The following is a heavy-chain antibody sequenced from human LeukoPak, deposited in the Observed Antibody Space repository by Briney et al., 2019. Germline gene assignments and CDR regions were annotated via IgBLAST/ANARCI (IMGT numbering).Heavy chain of an antibody. CDR3: ARDFRGGYDFWSGYYTPYYFDY. D-gene: IGHD3-3*01. CDR2: MYYSGST. Sequence: SQTLSLTCTVSGGSISSSGYYWGWIRQPPGKGLEWIGSMYYSGSTYYNPSLKSRVTISVDTSKNHFSLKLSSVTAADTAVYYCARDFRGGYDFWSGYYTPYYFDYWGQGTLVTVSP. V-gene: IGHV4-39*07. CDR1: GGSISSSGYY. J-gene: IGHJ4*02.